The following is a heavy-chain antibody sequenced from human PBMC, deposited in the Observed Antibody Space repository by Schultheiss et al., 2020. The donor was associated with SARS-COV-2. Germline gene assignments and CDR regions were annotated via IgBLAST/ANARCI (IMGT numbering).Heavy chain of an antibody. CDR2: IKQDGSEK. V-gene: IGHV3-7*03. D-gene: IGHD3-3*01. J-gene: IGHJ4*02. CDR1: GFTFSSYA. Sequence: GGSLRLSCAASGFTFSSYAMSWVRQAPGKGLEWVANIKQDGSEKYYVDSVKGRFTISRDNAKNSLYLQMNSLRAEDTAVYYCARDASTPYYDFWSGYPQDDYWGQGTLVTVSS. CDR3: ARDASTPYYDFWSGYPQDDY.